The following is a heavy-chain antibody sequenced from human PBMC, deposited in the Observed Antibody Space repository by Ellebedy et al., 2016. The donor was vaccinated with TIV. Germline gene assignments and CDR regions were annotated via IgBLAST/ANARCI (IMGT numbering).Heavy chain of an antibody. CDR2: IRSKAYGGTT. CDR1: GFTFGDYA. J-gene: IGHJ4*03. D-gene: IGHD6-19*01. CDR3: TRDLRGSGWYGVDY. Sequence: GESLKISCTASGFTFGDYAMRWFRQAPGKGLEWVGFIRSKAYGGTTEYAASVKGRFTISRDDSKSIAYLQMNSLKTEDTAVYYCTRDLRGSGWYGVDYWGQGTTVTVSS. V-gene: IGHV3-49*03.